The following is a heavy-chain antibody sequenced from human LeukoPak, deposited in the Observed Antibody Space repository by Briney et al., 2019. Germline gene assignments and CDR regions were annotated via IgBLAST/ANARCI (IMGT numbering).Heavy chain of an antibody. CDR3: TKGYSSGSYYFDY. CDR2: ISVSGGSR. CDR1: GFTFSSYA. Sequence: PGGSLILSSAASGFTFSSYAISWGRPPPGKGLEWFSGISVSGGSRYYADSVKGRFTISRDNSKNTLYLQMNSRTAEDTAVYYCTKGYSSGSYYFDYWGQGTLVTVSS. D-gene: IGHD6-19*01. J-gene: IGHJ4*02. V-gene: IGHV3-23*01.